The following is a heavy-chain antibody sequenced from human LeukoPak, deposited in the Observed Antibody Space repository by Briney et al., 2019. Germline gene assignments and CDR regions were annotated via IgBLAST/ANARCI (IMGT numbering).Heavy chain of an antibody. CDR3: ARQTGSGLFILP. CDR2: IYNSGST. Sequence: PSETLSLTCSVSGDSISYFYWSWIRQAAGKGLEWIGRIYNSGSTYYNASLKSQVSISIDTSKNQFSLRLTSVTAADTAVYYCARQTGSGLFILPGGQGTLVTVSS. V-gene: IGHV4-59*05. CDR1: GDSISYFY. D-gene: IGHD3/OR15-3a*01. J-gene: IGHJ4*02.